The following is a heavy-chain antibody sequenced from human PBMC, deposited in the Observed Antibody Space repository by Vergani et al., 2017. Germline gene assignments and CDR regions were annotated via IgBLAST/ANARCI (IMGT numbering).Heavy chain of an antibody. D-gene: IGHD2-21*02. Sequence: QVQLQESGPGLLKPSETLSLTCTVSGGSISGYYWSWIRHRPGMGLEWIGYIYYSGITNYNPSLKSRVTISVDTSKTKFSLKLSSVTAADTAVYYCARNPYCGGDCYSDAFDIWGQGTMVTVSA. J-gene: IGHJ3*02. CDR3: ARNPYCGGDCYSDAFDI. CDR2: IYYSGIT. CDR1: GGSISGYY. V-gene: IGHV4-59*01.